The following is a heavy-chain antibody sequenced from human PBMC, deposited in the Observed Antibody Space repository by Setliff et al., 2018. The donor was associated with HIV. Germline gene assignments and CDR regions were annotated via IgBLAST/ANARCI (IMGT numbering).Heavy chain of an antibody. CDR2: ISAYTRNT. J-gene: IGHJ3*02. V-gene: IGHV1-18*01. D-gene: IGHD2-15*01. Sequence: GASVKVSCKASGYTFTNFGITWVRQAPGQGREWMGGISAYTRNTNYAQKVQGRVTMTADTSTNTAYMELRCLRSDDTAVYYCASPVVTTPHDAFDIWGQGTMVTVSS. CDR1: GYTFTNFG. CDR3: ASPVVTTPHDAFDI.